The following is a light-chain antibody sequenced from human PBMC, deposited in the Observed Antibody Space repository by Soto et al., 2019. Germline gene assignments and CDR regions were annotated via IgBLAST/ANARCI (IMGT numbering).Light chain of an antibody. CDR3: SSYKRTSSLYV. Sequence: QSALTQPASVSGSPGQSITISCTGTSSDIGGYNYVSWYQQLPGKVPKLIIYDVSNRPSGVSDRFSGSKSGNAASLTISGLQAEDEADYYCSSYKRTSSLYVFGTGTKVTVL. CDR2: DVS. V-gene: IGLV2-14*03. CDR1: SSDIGGYNY. J-gene: IGLJ1*01.